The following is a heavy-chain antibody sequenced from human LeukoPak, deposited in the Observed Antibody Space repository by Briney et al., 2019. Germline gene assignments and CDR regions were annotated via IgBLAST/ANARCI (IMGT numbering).Heavy chain of an antibody. CDR2: IFLDDSDA. Sequence: GESLKISCAASGYTFINYWIGWVRQMPGKGLEWMGNIFLDDSDATYSPSFQGQVTLSADKSISTAYLHWSSLRASDTAIYYCARRVDWYFDLWGRGTLVTVSS. CDR1: GYTFINYW. CDR3: ARRVDWYFDL. J-gene: IGHJ2*01. V-gene: IGHV5-51*01.